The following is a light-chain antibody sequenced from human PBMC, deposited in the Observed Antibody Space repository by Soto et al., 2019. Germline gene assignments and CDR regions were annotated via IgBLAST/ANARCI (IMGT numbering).Light chain of an antibody. CDR1: QSVSSN. V-gene: IGKV3D-15*01. CDR2: GAS. CDR3: QQYNNWPVT. J-gene: IGKJ4*01. Sequence: EMVMTQSPATPSVSPGERATLSCRASQSVSSNLAWYQQKPGQAPRLLIYGASTRATGIPARFSGSGSGTEFTLTISSLQSEDFAVYYRQQYNNWPVTFGGGTKV.